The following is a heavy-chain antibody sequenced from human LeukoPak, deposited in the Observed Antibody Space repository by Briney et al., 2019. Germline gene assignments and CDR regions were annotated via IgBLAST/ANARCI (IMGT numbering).Heavy chain of an antibody. CDR2: ISFDETKK. CDR1: GFSFSKYA. CDR3: ARMKVIKGASLDY. Sequence: PGGSLRLSCAASGFSFSKYAMYWVRKAPGQGLERVSVISFDETKKYYDDSVKGSFTISRDNSNNTLFLQMNSVKTEDTAVYFCARMKVIKGASLDYWGQGSLVTVSS. D-gene: IGHD2-21*01. V-gene: IGHV3-30-3*01. J-gene: IGHJ4*02.